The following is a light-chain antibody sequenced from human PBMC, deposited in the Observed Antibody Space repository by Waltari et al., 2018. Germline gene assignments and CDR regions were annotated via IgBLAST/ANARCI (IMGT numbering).Light chain of an antibody. V-gene: IGKV4-1*01. Sequence: DIVMTQSPDSLAVSLGVRATINCKSSQSVLYSPNNKNYLAWFQQKQGQPPKLLIYWASTRESGVPDRVSGSGSVTDFTLTISSLQAEDVAIYYCQQYATTPRTFGQGTKLEIK. CDR3: QQYATTPRT. J-gene: IGKJ2*02. CDR2: WAS. CDR1: QSVLYSPNNKNY.